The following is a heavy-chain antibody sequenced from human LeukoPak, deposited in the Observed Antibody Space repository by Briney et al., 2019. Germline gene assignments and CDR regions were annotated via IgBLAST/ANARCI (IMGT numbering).Heavy chain of an antibody. CDR3: IRIRTGEHQYGMDV. Sequence: PGGSLRLSCAASGFTFSSYDMHWVRQATGKGLEWVSAIDTVGNTYYAGSVKGRFTISRENAKNSLYLQMNSLRDGDTAVYYYIRIRTGEHQYGMDVWGQGTTVTVSS. J-gene: IGHJ6*02. V-gene: IGHV3-13*01. CDR1: GFTFSSYD. CDR2: IDTVGNT. D-gene: IGHD7-27*01.